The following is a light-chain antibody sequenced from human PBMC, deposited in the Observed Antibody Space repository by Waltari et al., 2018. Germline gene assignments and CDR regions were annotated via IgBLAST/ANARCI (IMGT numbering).Light chain of an antibody. Sequence: DIQMTQSPSSLSASVGDRVTITCRASQGISKSLAWYQQKPGKAPKLLLSVASRLQSGVPSRFTGSGSGTDYTLTISSLQPEDFATYYCQQYFFTPYTFGQGTKLEI. V-gene: IGKV1-NL1*01. CDR2: VAS. CDR3: QQYFFTPYT. CDR1: QGISKS. J-gene: IGKJ2*01.